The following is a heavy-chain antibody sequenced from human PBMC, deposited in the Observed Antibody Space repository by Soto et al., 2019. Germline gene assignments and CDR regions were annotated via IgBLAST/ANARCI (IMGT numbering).Heavy chain of an antibody. CDR1: GGSISSADFF. CDR2: IYYSGST. D-gene: IGHD4-17*01. V-gene: IGHV4-39*01. J-gene: IGHJ4*02. CDR3: ARHRTVTTSDFDY. Sequence: SETLSLTCTVSGGSISSADFFWTWLRQPPGKGLEWLGYIYYSGSTYYNPSLESRVTISVDTSKNQFSLKLSSVTAADTAVYYCARHRTVTTSDFDYWGQGTLVTVSS.